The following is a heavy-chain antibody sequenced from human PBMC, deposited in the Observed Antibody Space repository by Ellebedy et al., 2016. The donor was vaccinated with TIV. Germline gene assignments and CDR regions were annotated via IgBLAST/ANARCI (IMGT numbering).Heavy chain of an antibody. V-gene: IGHV3-33*03. Sequence: GGSLRLXCVTSGFTFSNYVMHWVRQVPGKGLEWVAVIWDDGSKKYYADSVEGRFTVSRDNFKNTLYLQMNGLGAGDTAVYYCAKDQMDWGIVVVGPFDPWGQGTLVTVSS. D-gene: IGHD2-15*01. J-gene: IGHJ5*02. CDR3: AKDQMDWGIVVVGPFDP. CDR1: GFTFSNYV. CDR2: IWDDGSKK.